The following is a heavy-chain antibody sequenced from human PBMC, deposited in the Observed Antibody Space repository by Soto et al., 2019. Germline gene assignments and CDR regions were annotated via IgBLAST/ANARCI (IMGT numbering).Heavy chain of an antibody. D-gene: IGHD2-2*01. CDR3: ARHVPAAGYSYGMDV. J-gene: IGHJ6*02. Sequence: QVQLVQSGAEVKKPGSSVKVSCKASGGTFSSYAISWVRQAPGQGLEWMGGSIPIFGTANYAQKFQGRVTITADESTSTAFMELSSLRSEDTAVYYCARHVPAAGYSYGMDVWGQGTTVTVSS. CDR1: GGTFSSYA. CDR2: SIPIFGTA. V-gene: IGHV1-69*12.